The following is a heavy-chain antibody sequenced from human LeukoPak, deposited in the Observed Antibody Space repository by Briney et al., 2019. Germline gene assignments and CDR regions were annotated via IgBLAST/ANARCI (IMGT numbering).Heavy chain of an antibody. CDR3: ARRGTYYDFWSGYANRPNWFDP. V-gene: IGHV4-34*01. Sequence: SETLSLTCAVYGGPFSGYYWSWIRQPPGKGLEWIGEINHSGSTNYNPSLKSRVTISVDTSKNQFSLKLSSVTAADTAVYYCARRGTYYDFWSGYANRPNWFDPWGQGTLVTVSS. D-gene: IGHD3-3*01. CDR1: GGPFSGYY. CDR2: INHSGST. J-gene: IGHJ5*02.